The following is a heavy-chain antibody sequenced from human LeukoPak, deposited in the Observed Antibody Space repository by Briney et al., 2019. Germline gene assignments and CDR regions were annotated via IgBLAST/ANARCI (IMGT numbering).Heavy chain of an antibody. V-gene: IGHV1-2*02. J-gene: IGHJ4*02. D-gene: IGHD5-18*01. CDR2: SNPNSGDT. Sequence: GASVKVSCKASGYTFIGNYLHWVRQAPGQGLEWMGWSNPNSGDTNYAQKFQGRVTMTRDTSISTAYMELGRLRSDDTAVYYCARVVSGYANYYFDYWGQGTLVTVSS. CDR1: GYTFIGNY. CDR3: ARVVSGYANYYFDY.